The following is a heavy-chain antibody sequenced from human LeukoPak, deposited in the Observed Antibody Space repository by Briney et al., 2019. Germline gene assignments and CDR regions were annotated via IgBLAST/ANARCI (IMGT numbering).Heavy chain of an antibody. D-gene: IGHD2-2*03. CDR2: IYYSGST. V-gene: IGHV4-39*07. J-gene: IGHJ4*02. CDR1: GGSISSYY. CDR3: ARDGYCSSTSCYFEN. Sequence: NPSETLSLICTVSGGSISSYYWSWIRQPPEKGLEWIGSIYYSGSTYYNPSLKSRVTISVDTSKNQFSLKLSSVTAADTAVYYCARDGYCSSTSCYFENWGQGTLVTVSS.